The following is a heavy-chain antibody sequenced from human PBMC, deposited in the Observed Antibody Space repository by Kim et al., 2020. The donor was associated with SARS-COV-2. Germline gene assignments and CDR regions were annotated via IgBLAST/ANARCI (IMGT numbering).Heavy chain of an antibody. V-gene: IGHV1-18*01. Sequence: ASVKVSCKASGYTFTSYGISWVRQAPGQGLEWMGWISAYNGNTNYAQKLQGRVTMTTDTSTSTAYMELRSLRSDDTAVYYCARDTYYYDSNYKGDYWGQGTLVTVSS. CDR2: ISAYNGNT. D-gene: IGHD3-22*01. CDR1: GYTFTSYG. J-gene: IGHJ4*02. CDR3: ARDTYYYDSNYKGDY.